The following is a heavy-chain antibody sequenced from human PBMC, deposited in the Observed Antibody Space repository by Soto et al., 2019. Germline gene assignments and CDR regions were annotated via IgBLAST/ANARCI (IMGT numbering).Heavy chain of an antibody. CDR3: ARPSRYGENWFEP. D-gene: IGHD3-9*01. CDR2: INPNSGGT. J-gene: IGHJ5*02. Sequence: GASEQVSSKASWYTFTVYYMHLVRQPPGQGLEWMGWINPNSGGTNYAQKFQARVTMTRDTSISTAYMELSRLRSGDTAVDYCARPSRYGENWFEPWGQETLVKASS. V-gene: IGHV1-2*02. CDR1: WYTFTVYY.